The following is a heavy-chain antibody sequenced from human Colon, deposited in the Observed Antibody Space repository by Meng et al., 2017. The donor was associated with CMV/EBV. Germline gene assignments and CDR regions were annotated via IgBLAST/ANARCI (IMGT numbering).Heavy chain of an antibody. J-gene: IGHJ4*02. Sequence: GESLKISCAASGFTFTDYYMNWIRQAPGKGLEWVSYISSSGSTMYYADSVKGRFTISRDNAKNSLYLQMNSLRAEDTAVYYCTTIPPYDTSGPKSYWGQGTLVTVSS. CDR1: GFTFTDYY. CDR2: ISSSGSTM. CDR3: TTIPPYDTSGPKSY. V-gene: IGHV3-11*01. D-gene: IGHD3-22*01.